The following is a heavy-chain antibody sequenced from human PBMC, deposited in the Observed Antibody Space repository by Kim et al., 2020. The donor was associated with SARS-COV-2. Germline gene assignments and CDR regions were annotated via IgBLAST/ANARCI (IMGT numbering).Heavy chain of an antibody. V-gene: IGHV3-23*03. CDR2: IYSGGSST. CDR3: AKEQKRYSSSWYEFFPQRGFDYYYGMDV. Sequence: GGSLRLSCAASGFTFSSYAMSWVRQAPGKGLEWVSVIYSGGSSTYYADSVKGRFTISSDTSKNTLYLQMNSLRAEDTAVYYCAKEQKRYSSSWYEFFPQRGFDYYYGMDVWGQGTTVTVSS. J-gene: IGHJ6*02. CDR1: GFTFSSYA. D-gene: IGHD6-13*01.